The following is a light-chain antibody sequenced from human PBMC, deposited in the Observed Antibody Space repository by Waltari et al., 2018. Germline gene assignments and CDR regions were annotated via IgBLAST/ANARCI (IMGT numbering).Light chain of an antibody. CDR1: QSVGRA. Sequence: EPALTQSPGTLAASPGERATRSCRASQSVGRALAWYQQKPGQAPRLLIYDTSTRATGIPDRFSGSGSGTDFSLTISRVEPEDFAVYYCQMYVRLPVTFGQGTKVEVK. CDR3: QMYVRLPVT. J-gene: IGKJ1*01. V-gene: IGKV3-20*01. CDR2: DTS.